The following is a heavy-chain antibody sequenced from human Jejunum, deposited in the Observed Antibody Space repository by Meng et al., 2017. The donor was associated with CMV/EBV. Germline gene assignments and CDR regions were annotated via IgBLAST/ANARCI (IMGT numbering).Heavy chain of an antibody. D-gene: IGHD3-16*01. CDR1: SDYY. CDR2: ISNSGMTI. J-gene: IGHJ6*02. CDR3: ARVGGLQPHYSYHGMDV. Sequence: SDYYMTWVSQSPGKGLEWLSYISNSGMTIMYANSLKGRFTISRDNAKNSVYLQMNSLRAEDTAVYFCARVGGLQPHYSYHGMDVWGQGTTVTVSS. V-gene: IGHV3-11*01.